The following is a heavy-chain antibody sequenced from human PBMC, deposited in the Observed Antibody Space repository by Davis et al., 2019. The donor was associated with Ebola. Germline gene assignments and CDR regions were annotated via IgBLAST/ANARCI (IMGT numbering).Heavy chain of an antibody. D-gene: IGHD2-2*01. CDR1: GFTFSSYG. CDR3: AKDEGQGYCSSTSCPDVFLFDY. V-gene: IGHV3-30*18. Sequence: PGGSLRLSCAASGFTFSSYGMHWVRQAPGKGLEWVAVISYDGSNKYYADSVKGRFTISRDNSKNTLYLQMNSLRAEDTAVYYCAKDEGQGYCSSTSCPDVFLFDYWGQGTLVTVSS. J-gene: IGHJ4*02. CDR2: ISYDGSNK.